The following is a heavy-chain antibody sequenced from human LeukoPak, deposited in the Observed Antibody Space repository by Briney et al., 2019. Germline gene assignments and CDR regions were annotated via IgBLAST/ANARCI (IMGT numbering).Heavy chain of an antibody. V-gene: IGHV1-2*02. CDR2: INPNSGGT. J-gene: IGHJ4*02. CDR3: ARDPDIVVVPAAIFDY. D-gene: IGHD2-2*01. Sequence: ASVKVSCKASGYTFTGYYIHWVRQAPGQGLEWMGWINPNSGGTNYAQKFQGRVTMTRDTSISTAYMELSRLRSDDTAVYYCARDPDIVVVPAAIFDYWGQGTLVTVSS. CDR1: GYTFTGYY.